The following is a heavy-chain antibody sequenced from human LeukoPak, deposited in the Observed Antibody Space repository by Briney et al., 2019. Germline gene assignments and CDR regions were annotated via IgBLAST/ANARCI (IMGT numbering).Heavy chain of an antibody. V-gene: IGHV1-2*02. J-gene: IGHJ4*02. CDR3: ARALYGGNSVGY. Sequence: ASVKVSCKASGYTFTGSYMHWVRQAPGQGLEWMGWINPNSGGTNYAQEFQGRVTMTRDTSTSTAYMELSRLRSDDTAVYYCARALYGGNSVGYWGQGTLVSVSS. CDR2: INPNSGGT. D-gene: IGHD4-23*01. CDR1: GYTFTGSY.